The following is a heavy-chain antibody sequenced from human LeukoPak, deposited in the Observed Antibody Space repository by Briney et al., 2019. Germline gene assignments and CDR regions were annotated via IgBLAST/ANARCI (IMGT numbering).Heavy chain of an antibody. CDR3: ARGLPGYSNGDDAFDI. Sequence: SETLSLTCTVSGGSISSYYWSWFRQPPGKGLEWIGYIYYSGSTNYNPSLKGRVTISVDTSRNQFSLKLSSVTAADTAVYYCARGLPGYSNGDDAFDIWGQGTMVTVSS. D-gene: IGHD6-19*01. CDR2: IYYSGST. J-gene: IGHJ3*02. CDR1: GGSISSYY. V-gene: IGHV4-59*01.